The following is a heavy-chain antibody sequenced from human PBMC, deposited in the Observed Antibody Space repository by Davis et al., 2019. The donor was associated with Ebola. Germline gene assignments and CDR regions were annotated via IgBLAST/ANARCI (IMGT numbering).Heavy chain of an antibody. J-gene: IGHJ4*02. CDR1: GFTFSSYA. D-gene: IGHD1-14*01. CDR3: ARSLRPVDY. Sequence: PGGSLRLSCAASGFTFSSYAMHWVRQAPGKGLEWVAVISYDGSNKYYADSVKGRFTISRDNSKNTLYLQMNSLRAEDTAVYYCARSLRPVDYWGQGTLVTVSS. V-gene: IGHV3-30-3*01. CDR2: ISYDGSNK.